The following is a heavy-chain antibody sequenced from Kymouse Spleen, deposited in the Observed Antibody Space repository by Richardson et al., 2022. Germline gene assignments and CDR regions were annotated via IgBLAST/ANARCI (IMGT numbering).Heavy chain of an antibody. Sequence: QVQLQQWGAGLLKPSETLSLTCAVYGGSFSGYYWSWIRQPPGKGLEWIGEINHSGSTNYNPSLKSRVTISVDTSKNQFSLKLSSVTAADTAVYYCARGNYGSGYYFDYWGQGTLVTVSS. CDR3: ARGNYGSGYYFDY. V-gene: IGHV4-34*01. J-gene: IGHJ4*02. CDR1: GGSFSGYY. D-gene: IGHD3-10*01. CDR2: INHSGST.